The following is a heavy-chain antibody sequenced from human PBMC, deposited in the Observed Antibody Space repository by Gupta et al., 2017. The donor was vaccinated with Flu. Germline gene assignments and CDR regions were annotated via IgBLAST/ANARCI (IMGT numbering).Heavy chain of an antibody. CDR1: SYD. CDR3: ARRIKDSVYYYLDG. J-gene: IGHJ6*03. Sequence: SYDINWVRQASREGPEWMGWMNPKRGNTGSAQKFQGRVTMTRNNSIGTAYMELSSLRSEDTAGYYCARRIKDSVYYYLDGWGRGTTVTVSS. CDR2: MNPKRGNT. D-gene: IGHD2-15*01. V-gene: IGHV1-8*01.